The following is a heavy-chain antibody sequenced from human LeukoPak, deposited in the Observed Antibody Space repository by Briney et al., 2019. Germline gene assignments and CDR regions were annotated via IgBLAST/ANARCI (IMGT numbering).Heavy chain of an antibody. J-gene: IGHJ4*02. D-gene: IGHD1-26*01. V-gene: IGHV3-30*18. CDR1: GFTFSSYG. CDR3: AKDRGVGSTLDY. CDR2: ISYDGSYK. Sequence: GGSLRLSCAASGFTFSSYGMHWVRQAPGKGLEWVAVISYDGSYKYYTDSVKGRFTISRDNSKNTLYPQMNSLRAEDMAVYHCAKDRGVGSTLDYWGQGTLVTVSS.